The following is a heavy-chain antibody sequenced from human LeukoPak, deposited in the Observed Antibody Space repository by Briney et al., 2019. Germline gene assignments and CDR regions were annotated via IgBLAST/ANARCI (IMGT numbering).Heavy chain of an antibody. V-gene: IGHV3-23*01. CDR3: ARGGRYYMDV. D-gene: IGHD6-25*01. CDR1: GFTFSSYA. J-gene: IGHJ6*03. Sequence: GGSLRLSCAASGFTFSSYAMSWVRQAPGKGLEWVSIIGVSGGDTYYADSVKGRFTISRDNSKNTLYVQMNSLRAEDTAVYYCARGGRYYMDVWGKGTTVTVSS. CDR2: IGVSGGDT.